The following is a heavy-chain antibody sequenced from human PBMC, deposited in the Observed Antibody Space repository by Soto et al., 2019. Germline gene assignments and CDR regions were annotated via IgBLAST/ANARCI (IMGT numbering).Heavy chain of an antibody. D-gene: IGHD6-6*01. Sequence: GASVKVSCKASGYTFTNYGISWVRQAPGQGLEWMGWISAYNGNINYAQKLKGRVTMTTDTSTSTAYMELSSLKSEDTAVYYCATPEGSNWGQGTLVTVSS. CDR3: ATPEGSN. V-gene: IGHV1-18*01. CDR2: ISAYNGNI. CDR1: GYTFTNYG. J-gene: IGHJ4*02.